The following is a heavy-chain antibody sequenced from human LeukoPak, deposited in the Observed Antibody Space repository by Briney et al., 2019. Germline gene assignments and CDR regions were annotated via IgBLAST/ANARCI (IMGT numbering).Heavy chain of an antibody. V-gene: IGHV4-59*07. CDR3: ARVGSYCFDL. CDR1: GGSISTYY. D-gene: IGHD1-26*01. J-gene: IGHJ2*01. Sequence: SDSLSLTCAVSGGSISTYYWTWIREPPGKGREWIGYVDYSGSTNSNPSLKSRVTLSVDSSRTQFSLKVNSVTAADTAVYYCARVGSYCFDLWGRGTLVTVSA. CDR2: VDYSGST.